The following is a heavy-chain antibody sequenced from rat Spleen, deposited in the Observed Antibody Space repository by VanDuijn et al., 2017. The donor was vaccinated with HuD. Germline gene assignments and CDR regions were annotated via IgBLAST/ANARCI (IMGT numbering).Heavy chain of an antibody. CDR2: ISTSGSRT. D-gene: IGHD1-1*01. CDR1: GFTFSDYN. V-gene: IGHV5-7*01. J-gene: IGHJ3*01. CDR3: ARLVVGAYNWFAS. Sequence: EVQLVESGGGLVQPGRSLKLSCAASGFTFSDYNMAWVRQAPKKGLEWVATISTSGSRTYYPDSVKGRFTISRDNAKSSLYLQMNSLKSEETATYYCARLVVGAYNWFASWGQGTLVTVSS.